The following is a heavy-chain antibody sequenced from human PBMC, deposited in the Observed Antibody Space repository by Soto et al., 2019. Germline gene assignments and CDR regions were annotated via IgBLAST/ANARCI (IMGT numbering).Heavy chain of an antibody. CDR3: ARHDHVLRYFDWLLHHLDY. CDR1: GYSFTSYW. J-gene: IGHJ4*02. Sequence: PGESLKISCKGSGYSFTSYWISWVRQMPGKGLEWMGRIDPSDSYTNYSPSFQGHVTISADKSISTAYLQWSSLKASDTAMYYCARHDHVLRYFDWLLHHLDYWGQGTLVTVSS. V-gene: IGHV5-10-1*01. CDR2: IDPSDSYT. D-gene: IGHD3-9*01.